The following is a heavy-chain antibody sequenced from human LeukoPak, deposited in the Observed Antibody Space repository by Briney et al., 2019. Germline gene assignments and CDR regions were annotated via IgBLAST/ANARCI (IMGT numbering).Heavy chain of an antibody. CDR1: GFAFSSYD. J-gene: IGHJ3*02. CDR2: IGTAGDT. CDR3: ARDDGPVGATDVGAFDI. D-gene: IGHD1-26*01. Sequence: GGSPRLSCAASGFAFSSYDMHWVRQATGKGLEWVSAIGTAGDTYYPGSVKGRFTISRENAKNSLYLQMNSLRAEDTAVYYCARDDGPVGATDVGAFDIWGQGTMVTVSS. V-gene: IGHV3-13*01.